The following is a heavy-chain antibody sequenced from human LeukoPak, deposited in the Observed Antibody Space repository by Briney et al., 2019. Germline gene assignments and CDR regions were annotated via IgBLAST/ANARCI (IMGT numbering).Heavy chain of an antibody. J-gene: IGHJ5*02. CDR3: ARERLKLGRYCRGGRCYSDNNWFDP. D-gene: IGHD2-15*01. CDR1: GNTYTGYN. Sequence: ASLKVSCKPSGNTYTGYNMYWVRAAPGQASEWMGGINPNNGGKNNAQKFQGGVTMTRDTSVRTAYMGLSRLRSDDTAGYYCARERLKLGRYCRGGRCYSDNNWFDPWGQGTLVTVS. V-gene: IGHV1-2*02. CDR2: INPNNGGK.